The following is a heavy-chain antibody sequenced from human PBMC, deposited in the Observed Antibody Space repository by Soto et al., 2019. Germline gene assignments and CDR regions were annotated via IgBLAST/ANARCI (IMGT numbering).Heavy chain of an antibody. CDR2: IDYNGVT. J-gene: IGHJ4*02. CDR3: GKVLVGATGHTDSDS. CDR1: GGSIYRSGYY. Sequence: SETLSLTCTVSGGSIYRSGYYWGWIRQPPGGGLEWIGSIDYNGVTYSNPSLKSRVTISRDTSKNQFSLKLTSVTAADTALYYCGKVLVGATGHTDSDSWGPGTLVTVSS. D-gene: IGHD2-15*01. V-gene: IGHV4-39*01.